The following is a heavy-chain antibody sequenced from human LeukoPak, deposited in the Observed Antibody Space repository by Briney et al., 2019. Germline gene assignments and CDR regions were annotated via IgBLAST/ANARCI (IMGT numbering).Heavy chain of an antibody. V-gene: IGHV4-38-2*02. CDR1: GYSISSGYY. Sequence: SETLSLTCTVTGYSISSGYYWGWIRQPPGKGLEWIGSIHQSGNTFYNPSLKSRVTISVDTSKNQFSLKLRSVTAADTAVYHCARIHGSGTYYNPQNSFDPWGQGTLVTVST. CDR2: IHQSGNT. D-gene: IGHD3-10*01. CDR3: ARIHGSGTYYNPQNSFDP. J-gene: IGHJ5*02.